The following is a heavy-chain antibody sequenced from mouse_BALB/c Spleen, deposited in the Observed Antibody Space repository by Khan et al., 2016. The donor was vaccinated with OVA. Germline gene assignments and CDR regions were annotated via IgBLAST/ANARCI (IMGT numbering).Heavy chain of an antibody. CDR3: ARRKYFCCTVAY. J-gene: IGHJ3*01. CDR1: GYTFTDYY. V-gene: IGHV1-77*01. D-gene: IGHD6-1*01. CDR2: ISPGSGDT. Sequence: QVQLQQSGAELARPGASVKLSCKASGYTFTDYYINWVKQRPGQGLEWIGEISPGSGDTYYNERFKGRATLTADTSSSTAYMQLNSLTSEADAVYFCARRKYFCCTVAYWGQGTLVTVSA.